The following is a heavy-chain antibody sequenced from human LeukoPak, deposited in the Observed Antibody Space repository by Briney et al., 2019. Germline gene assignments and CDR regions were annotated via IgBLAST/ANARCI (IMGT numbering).Heavy chain of an antibody. CDR3: ATCAQRFLGCGWFDP. V-gene: IGHV1-24*01. Sequence: ASVKVSCKVSGYTLTELSMHWVRQAPGKGLEWMGGFDPEDGETIYAQKFQGRVTMTEDTSTDTAYMELSSLRSEDTAVHYCATCAQRFLGCGWFDPWGQGTLVTVSS. CDR1: GYTLTELS. CDR2: FDPEDGET. J-gene: IGHJ5*02. D-gene: IGHD3-3*01.